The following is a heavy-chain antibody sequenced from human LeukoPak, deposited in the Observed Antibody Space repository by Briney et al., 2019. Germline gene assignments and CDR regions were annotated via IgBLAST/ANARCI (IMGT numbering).Heavy chain of an antibody. CDR1: GGTFSSYA. D-gene: IGHD3-16*02. J-gene: IGHJ4*02. CDR3: ATKMITFGGVIVKPLFDY. V-gene: IGHV1-69*04. Sequence: SVKDSCKDPGGTFSSYAISGVRQGPGQGLEWMGRIIPILGSANCAQKYQGSVMITADNSTSTAYMELSSLRSEDTAVYYCATKMITFGGVIVKPLFDYWGQGTLVTVSS. CDR2: IIPILGSA.